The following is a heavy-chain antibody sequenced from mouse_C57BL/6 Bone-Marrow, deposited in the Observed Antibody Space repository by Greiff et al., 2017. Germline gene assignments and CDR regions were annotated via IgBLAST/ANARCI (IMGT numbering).Heavy chain of an antibody. CDR1: EYEFPSHD. V-gene: IGHV5-2*01. J-gene: IGHJ3*01. CDR2: INSDGGST. CDR3: ARQATAWFAY. Sequence: EVKLMESGGGLVQPGESLKLSCESNEYEFPSHDMSWVRKTPEKRLELVAAINSDGGSTYYPDTMERRFIISRDNTKKTLYLQRSSLRSEDPALYYCARQATAWFAYWGQGTLVTVSA.